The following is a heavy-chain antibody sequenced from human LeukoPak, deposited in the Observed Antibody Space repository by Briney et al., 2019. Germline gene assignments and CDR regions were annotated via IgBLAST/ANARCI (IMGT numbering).Heavy chain of an antibody. J-gene: IGHJ2*01. D-gene: IGHD3-22*01. Sequence: GGSLRLSCAASGFTFSSYSMNWVRQAPGKGLEWVSYISSSGSTIYYADSVKGRFTISRDNAKNSLYLQMNSLRAEDTAVYYCARDLYCYDSSGYSWYFDLWGRGTLVTVSS. CDR1: GFTFSSYS. CDR2: ISSSGSTI. CDR3: ARDLYCYDSSGYSWYFDL. V-gene: IGHV3-48*04.